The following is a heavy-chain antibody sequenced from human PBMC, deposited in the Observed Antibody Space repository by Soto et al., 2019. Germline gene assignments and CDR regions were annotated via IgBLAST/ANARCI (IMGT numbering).Heavy chain of an antibody. CDR3: ARGHKEAFDI. CDR1: GGSISSYF. J-gene: IGHJ3*02. Sequence: KTSETLSLTCTVSGGSISSYFLNWIRQAPGKGLEWIGYMYFNESTNYNPSLKSRVTISLDTSKSLFSLKLNSVTAADTAVYYCARGHKEAFDIWGQGTLVTVSS. CDR2: MYFNEST. V-gene: IGHV4-59*01.